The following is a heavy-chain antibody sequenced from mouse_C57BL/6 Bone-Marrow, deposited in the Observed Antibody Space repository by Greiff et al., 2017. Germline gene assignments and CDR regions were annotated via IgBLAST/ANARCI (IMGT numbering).Heavy chain of an antibody. V-gene: IGHV1-64*01. CDR1: GYTFTSYW. CDR2: IHPNSGST. J-gene: IGHJ1*03. Sequence: QVQLKQPGAELVKPGASVKLSCKASGYTFTSYWMHWVKQRPGQGLEWIGMIHPNSGSTNYNEKFKSKATLTVDKSSSTAYMQLSSLTSEDSAVYYCARWGVYYYGSSYDWYFDVWGTGTTVTVSS. CDR3: ARWGVYYYGSSYDWYFDV. D-gene: IGHD1-1*01.